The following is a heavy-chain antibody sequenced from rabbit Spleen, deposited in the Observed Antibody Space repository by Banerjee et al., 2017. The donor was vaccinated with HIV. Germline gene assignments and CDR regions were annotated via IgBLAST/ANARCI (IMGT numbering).Heavy chain of an antibody. CDR2: TWVESSDSA. D-gene: IGHD8-1*01. Sequence: QEQLVESGGGLVQPEGSLTLTCKASGFSFSDRDVMCWVRQAPGKGLEWIACTWVESSDSAFYASWATGRFTISKTSSTTVTLQMTSLTVADTATYFCARDTGSSFSSYGMDLWGPGTLVTVS. CDR3: ARDTGSSFSSYGMDL. V-gene: IGHV1S45*01. CDR1: GFSFSDRDV. J-gene: IGHJ6*01.